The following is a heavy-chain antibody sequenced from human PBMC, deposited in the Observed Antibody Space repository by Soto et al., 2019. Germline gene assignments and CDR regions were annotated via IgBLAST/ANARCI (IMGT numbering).Heavy chain of an antibody. Sequence: EVQLLESGGGLVQPGGSLRLSCAASGLTFTTYAMTWVRQAPGKGLEWVSAITASGGGAYYAESVKGRFTISRDNSKNTLYLQMNSLSAEDTAVYYCAIEEGHPSWFDPWGQGTLVTVSS. CDR2: ITASGGGA. CDR3: AIEEGHPSWFDP. CDR1: GLTFTTYA. J-gene: IGHJ5*02. V-gene: IGHV3-23*01.